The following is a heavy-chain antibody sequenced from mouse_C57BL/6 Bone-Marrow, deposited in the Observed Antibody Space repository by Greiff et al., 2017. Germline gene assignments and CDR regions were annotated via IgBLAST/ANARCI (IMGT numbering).Heavy chain of an antibody. CDR3: ARDLGSYAMHN. J-gene: IGHJ4*01. CDR2: ISDGGSYT. CDR1: GFTFSSYA. Sequence: EVKLMESGGGLVKPGGSLKLSCAASGFTFSSYATSWVRQTPEKRLEWVATISDGGSYTYYPDNVKGRFTISRDNAKNNLYLQMSHLKSEDTAMYYCARDLGSYAMHNWGQGDSDTAS. D-gene: IGHD3-1*01. V-gene: IGHV5-4*01.